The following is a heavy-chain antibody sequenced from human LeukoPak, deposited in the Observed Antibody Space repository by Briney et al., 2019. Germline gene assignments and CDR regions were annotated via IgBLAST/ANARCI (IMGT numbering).Heavy chain of an antibody. Sequence: GGSLRLSCAASGFTFSSYSMNWVRQAPGKGLEWVSSISSSSYIYYADSVKGRFTISRDNAKNSLYLQMNSLRAEDTAVYYCARDWIVPAAMPHDYWGQGTLVTVSS. CDR2: ISSSSYI. V-gene: IGHV3-21*01. J-gene: IGHJ4*02. CDR3: ARDWIVPAAMPHDY. CDR1: GFTFSSYS. D-gene: IGHD2-2*01.